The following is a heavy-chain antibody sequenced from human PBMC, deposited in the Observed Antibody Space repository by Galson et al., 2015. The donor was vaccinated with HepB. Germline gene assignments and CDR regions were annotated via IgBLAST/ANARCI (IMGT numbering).Heavy chain of an antibody. J-gene: IGHJ5*02. CDR1: GGTFSSYA. Sequence: SVKVSCKASGGTFSSYAISWVRQAPGQGLEWMGRIIPILGIANYAQKFQGRVTITADKSTSTAYMELSSLRSEDTAVYYCARDSVPYGDYGWFDPWGQGTLVTVSS. CDR2: IIPILGIA. D-gene: IGHD4-17*01. CDR3: ARDSVPYGDYGWFDP. V-gene: IGHV1-69*04.